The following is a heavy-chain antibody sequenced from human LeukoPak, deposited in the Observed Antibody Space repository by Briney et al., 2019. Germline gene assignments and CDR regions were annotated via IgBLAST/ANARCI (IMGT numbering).Heavy chain of an antibody. CDR3: ARGGRVWYNWFDP. V-gene: IGHV4-59*11. Sequence: SETLSLTCTVSVGSISSHYWSWIRQPPGRGLEWIGYIYYSGSTIYNPSLKSRVTLSVDTPKNQFSLKMSSLTAADTAVYYCARGGRVWYNWFDPRGQRTLVTVSS. J-gene: IGHJ5*02. CDR1: VGSISSHY. D-gene: IGHD2-8*02. CDR2: IYYSGST.